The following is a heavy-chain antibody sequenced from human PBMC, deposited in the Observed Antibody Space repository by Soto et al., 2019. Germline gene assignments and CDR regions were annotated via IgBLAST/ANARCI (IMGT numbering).Heavy chain of an antibody. CDR1: GFSLSNARMG. CDR2: IFSNDKK. J-gene: IGHJ3*02. V-gene: IGHV2-26*01. Sequence: VSGPTLVNPTETLTLTCTVSGFSLSNARMGVSWIRQPPGKALEWLVHIFSNDKKSYSTSLKSRFTISKDTSKSQVVLTMTNMDPVDTATYYCARTDRDGYAATPDAFDIWGQGTMVTVSS. CDR3: ARTDRDGYAATPDAFDI. D-gene: IGHD5-12*01.